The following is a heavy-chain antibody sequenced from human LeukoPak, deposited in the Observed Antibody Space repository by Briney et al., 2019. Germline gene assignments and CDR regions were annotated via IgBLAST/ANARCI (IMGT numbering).Heavy chain of an antibody. D-gene: IGHD2-15*01. V-gene: IGHV4-4*02. CDR2: IYHSGST. Sequence: SGTLSLTCAVSGGSISSSNWWSWVRQPPGKGLEWIGEIYHSGSTNYNPSLKSRVTISVDKSKNQFSLKLSSVTAADTAVYYCARKLRYCSGGSCSLGFDYWGQGTLVTVSS. CDR3: ARKLRYCSGGSCSLGFDY. CDR1: GGSISSSNW. J-gene: IGHJ4*02.